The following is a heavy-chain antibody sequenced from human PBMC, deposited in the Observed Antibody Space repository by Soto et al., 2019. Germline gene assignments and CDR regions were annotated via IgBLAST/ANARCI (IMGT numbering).Heavy chain of an antibody. Sequence: EMQLVETGRGLIQPGGSLRLSCAASGFTVSSDHMSWVRQAPGKGLEWISVMYYGGTTYYADSVQGRFTISRDSSTNTLYLQMTDLRADDTAVYYCAREAAGFDLWGQGTMVTVSS. D-gene: IGHD6-13*01. CDR1: GFTVSSDH. CDR2: MYYGGTT. V-gene: IGHV3-53*02. CDR3: AREAAGFDL. J-gene: IGHJ3*01.